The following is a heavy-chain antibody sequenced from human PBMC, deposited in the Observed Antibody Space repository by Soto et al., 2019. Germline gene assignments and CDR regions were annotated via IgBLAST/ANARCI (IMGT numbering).Heavy chain of an antibody. J-gene: IGHJ4*01. V-gene: IGHV4-59*01. CDR1: GDSISSYY. CDR3: ARDRDFDY. CDR2: IYDSGST. Sequence: SETLSLTCTVSGDSISSYYWNWKRQPPGKGLGWIGYIYDSGSTNYNPSLKSRVTISVDTSKNQFSLKLSSVTAADTAVYYCARDRDFDYWGHGTLVAVSS.